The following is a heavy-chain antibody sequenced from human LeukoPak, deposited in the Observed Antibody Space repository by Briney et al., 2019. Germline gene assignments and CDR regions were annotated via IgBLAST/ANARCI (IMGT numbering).Heavy chain of an antibody. J-gene: IGHJ4*02. V-gene: IGHV3-21*01. D-gene: IGHD4-23*01. Sequence: GGSLRLSCAASEFTFSRYSMNWVRQAPGKGLEWVSSISSSSSYIYYADSVKGRFTISRDNAKNSLYLQMTSLRAEDTAVYYCARTGITVAPPFDYWGQGTLVTVSS. CDR1: EFTFSRYS. CDR2: ISSSSSYI. CDR3: ARTGITVAPPFDY.